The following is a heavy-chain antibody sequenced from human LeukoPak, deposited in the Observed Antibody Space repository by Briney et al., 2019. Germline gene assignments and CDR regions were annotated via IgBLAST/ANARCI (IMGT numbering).Heavy chain of an antibody. D-gene: IGHD3-10*01. J-gene: IGHJ4*02. Sequence: GGSLRLSCAASGFTFSNYAMSWVRQAPGKGLEWVSAISGSGGSTYYADSVKGRFTISRDNSKNTLFLQMNSLRAEDTAVYYCAKDTLWFGEGAQGWGQGTLVTVSS. CDR1: GFTFSNYA. V-gene: IGHV3-23*01. CDR2: ISGSGGST. CDR3: AKDTLWFGEGAQG.